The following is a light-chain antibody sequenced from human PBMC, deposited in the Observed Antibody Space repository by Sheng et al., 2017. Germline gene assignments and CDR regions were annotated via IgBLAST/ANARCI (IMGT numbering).Light chain of an antibody. V-gene: IGKV1-39*01. CDR3: QQSYSTPLT. Sequence: DIQMTQSPSSLSASVGDRVTITCRASQSISNYLNWFQQKPGTDTKLLISAASNLQSGVPSRFSGSGSGTDFTLTISSLQPEDFATYHCQQSYSTPLTFGGGTKVDIK. CDR2: AAS. CDR1: QSISNY. J-gene: IGKJ4*01.